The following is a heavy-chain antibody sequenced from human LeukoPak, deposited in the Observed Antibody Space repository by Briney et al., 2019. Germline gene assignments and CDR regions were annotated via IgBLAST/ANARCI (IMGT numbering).Heavy chain of an antibody. J-gene: IGHJ4*02. CDR2: IYYSGST. Sequence: SETLSLTCTVSGYSISSGYYWGWIRQPPGKGLEWIGSIYYSGSTYYNPSLKSRVTISVDTSKNQFSLKLSSVTAADTAVYYCARHQFRGPFDYWGQGTLVTVSS. CDR1: GYSISSGYY. CDR3: ARHQFRGPFDY. D-gene: IGHD3-10*01. V-gene: IGHV4-38-2*02.